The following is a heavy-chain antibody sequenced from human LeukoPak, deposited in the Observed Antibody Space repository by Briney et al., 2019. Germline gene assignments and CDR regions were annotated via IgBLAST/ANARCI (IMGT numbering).Heavy chain of an antibody. CDR1: GFTFTSYS. CDR3: ARDGQWDLTYYLDY. Sequence: GGSLRLSCAGSGFTFTSYSLNWVRQAPGKGLELVSCISSHGNYIYYADSVEGRFTVSRDDATNSVFLQMNSLRAEDTGIYYCARDGQWDLTYYLDYWGQGILVTVSS. D-gene: IGHD1-26*01. V-gene: IGHV3-21*01. J-gene: IGHJ4*02. CDR2: ISSHGNYI.